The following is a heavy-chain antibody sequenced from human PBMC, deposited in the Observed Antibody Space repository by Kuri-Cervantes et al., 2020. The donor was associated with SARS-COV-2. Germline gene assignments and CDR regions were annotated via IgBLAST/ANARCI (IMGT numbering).Heavy chain of an antibody. CDR3: AKAFSDSSGFLEY. V-gene: IGHV3-23*01. J-gene: IGHJ4*02. CDR1: GLTISSYA. Sequence: GESLKISCAASGLTISSYAMSWVRQAPGKGLEWVSGIIGSGGSTYYADSVKGRFTISRDNSENTLYLQMNSLRAEDTAVYYCAKAFSDSSGFLEYWGQGTLVTVSS. CDR2: IIGSGGST. D-gene: IGHD3-22*01.